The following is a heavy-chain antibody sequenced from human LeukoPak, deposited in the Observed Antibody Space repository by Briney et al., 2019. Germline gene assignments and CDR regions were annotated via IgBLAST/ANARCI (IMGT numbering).Heavy chain of an antibody. V-gene: IGHV4-34*01. Sequence: SETLSLTCAVYGGSFSGYYWSWIRQPPGKGLEWIGEINHSGSTNYNPSLKSRVTISVDTSKNQFSLKLSSVTAADTAVYYCAREERKFWSGYYTGHPYFDYWGQGTLVTVSS. J-gene: IGHJ4*02. CDR3: AREERKFWSGYYTGHPYFDY. CDR2: INHSGST. D-gene: IGHD3-3*01. CDR1: GGSFSGYY.